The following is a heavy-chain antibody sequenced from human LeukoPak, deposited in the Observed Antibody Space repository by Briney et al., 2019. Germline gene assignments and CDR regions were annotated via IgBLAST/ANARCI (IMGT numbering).Heavy chain of an antibody. V-gene: IGHV3-30*02. CDR2: IQYDRTNE. Sequence: GGSLRLSCAASGFTFSSYAMRWVRQAPGKGLEWVAYIQYDRTNEQYAHSVKGRFRISRDNSNNILYLQMNSLRTEDTAVYYCAKDRCSNGIGCYYYYMEVWGKGTTVTISS. CDR3: AKDRCSNGIGCYYYYMEV. J-gene: IGHJ6*03. CDR1: GFTFSSYA. D-gene: IGHD2-8*01.